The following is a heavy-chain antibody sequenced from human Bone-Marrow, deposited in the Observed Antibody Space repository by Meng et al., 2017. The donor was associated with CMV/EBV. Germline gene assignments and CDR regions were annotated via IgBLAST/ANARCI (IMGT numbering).Heavy chain of an antibody. J-gene: IGHJ6*02. D-gene: IGHD3-3*01. CDR1: GFTFSSYW. V-gene: IGHV3-21*01. CDR3: ARDSSTYDFWSGYYAYYYGMDV. CDR2: ISSSSSYI. Sequence: GESLKISCAASGFTFSSYWMSWVRQAPGKGLEWVSSISSSSSYIYYADSVKGRFTISRDNAKNSLYLQMNSLRAEDTAVYYCARDSSTYDFWSGYYAYYYGMDVWGQGTTVTVSS.